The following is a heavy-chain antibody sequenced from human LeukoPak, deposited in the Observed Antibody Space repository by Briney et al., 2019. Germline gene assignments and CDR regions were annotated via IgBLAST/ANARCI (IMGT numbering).Heavy chain of an antibody. CDR1: GFTLSSYS. D-gene: IGHD3-22*01. V-gene: IGHV3-21*01. CDR2: ISISSSYI. Sequence: GGSLRLSCVASGFTLSSYSINWVRQAPGKGLEWVSSISISSSYIYYADSVKGRFTISRDNAKNSLYLQMNSLRAEDTAVYYCARGPQKNGHSSGYPGYFDYWGQGTLVTVSS. CDR3: ARGPQKNGHSSGYPGYFDY. J-gene: IGHJ4*02.